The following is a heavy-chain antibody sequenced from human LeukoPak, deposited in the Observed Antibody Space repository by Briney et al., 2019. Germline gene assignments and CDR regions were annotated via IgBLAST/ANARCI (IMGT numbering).Heavy chain of an antibody. J-gene: IGHJ4*02. CDR2: IKQDGSEK. CDR1: GFDFDGYG. D-gene: IGHD3-3*01. CDR3: ARETGVVIYYFDY. V-gene: IGHV3-7*03. Sequence: PGRSLRLSCVGSGFDFDGYGMHWVRQAPGKGLEWVANIKQDGSEKYYVDSVKGRFTISRDNAKNSLYLQMNSLRAEDTAVYYCARETGVVIYYFDYWGQGTLVTVSS.